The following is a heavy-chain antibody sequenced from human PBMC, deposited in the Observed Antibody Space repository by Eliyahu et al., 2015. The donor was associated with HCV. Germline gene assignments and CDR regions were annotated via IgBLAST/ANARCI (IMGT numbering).Heavy chain of an antibody. CDR1: GFTFSSYG. J-gene: IGHJ4*02. CDR2: IWYDGSNK. Sequence: QVQLVESGGGVVQPGRSLRLSCAAXGFTFSSYGMHWVRQPPGKGLEWVAVIWYDGSNKYYADSVKGRFTISRDNSKNTLYLQMNSLRAEDTAVYYCARGPDYFDYWGQGTLVTVSS. V-gene: IGHV3-33*01. CDR3: ARGPDYFDY.